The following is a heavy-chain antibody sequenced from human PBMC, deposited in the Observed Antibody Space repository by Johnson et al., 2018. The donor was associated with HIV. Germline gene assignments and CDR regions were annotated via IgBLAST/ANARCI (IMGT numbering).Heavy chain of an antibody. CDR1: GFTFSSYG. J-gene: IGHJ3*02. CDR2: ISYDGTNK. Sequence: VQLVESGGGVVQPGRSLRLSCAASGFTFSSYGMHWVRQAPGKGLEWVAVISYDGTNKYYADSVKGRFTISRENSKNTLHLQMNSLRPEDTAVYYCARNSGNGLVLRGDAFDMWGQGTMVTVSS. V-gene: IGHV3-30*03. CDR3: ARNSGNGLVLRGDAFDM. D-gene: IGHD2-8*01.